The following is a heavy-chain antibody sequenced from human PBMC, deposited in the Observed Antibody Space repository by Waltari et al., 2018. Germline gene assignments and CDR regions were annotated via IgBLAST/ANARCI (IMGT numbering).Heavy chain of an antibody. CDR3: AKRNYDFWSGYYEVDY. CDR2: ISGSGGST. D-gene: IGHD3-3*01. Sequence: EVQLLESGGGLVQPGGSLRLSCAASGFTFSSYAMSWVRQAPGKGLEWVSAISGSGGSTYSADSVKGRFTISRDNSKNTLYLQMNSLRAEDTAVYYCAKRNYDFWSGYYEVDYWGQGTLVTVSS. J-gene: IGHJ4*02. V-gene: IGHV3-23*01. CDR1: GFTFSSYA.